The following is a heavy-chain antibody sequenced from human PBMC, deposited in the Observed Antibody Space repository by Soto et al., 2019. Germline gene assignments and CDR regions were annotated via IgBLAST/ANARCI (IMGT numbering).Heavy chain of an antibody. CDR2: ISSSSSYI. CDR3: ARDPSSGYSGYDPAGY. V-gene: IGHV3-21*01. J-gene: IGHJ4*02. CDR1: GFTFSSYS. D-gene: IGHD5-12*01. Sequence: GGSLRLSCAASGFTFSSYSMNWVRQAPGKGLEWVSSISSSSSYIYYADSVKGRFTISRDNAKNSLYLQMNSLRAEDTAVYYCARDPSSGYSGYDPAGYWGQGTLVTVSS.